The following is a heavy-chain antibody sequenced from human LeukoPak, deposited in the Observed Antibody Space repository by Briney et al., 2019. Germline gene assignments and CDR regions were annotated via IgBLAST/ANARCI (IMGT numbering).Heavy chain of an antibody. CDR1: GVTFRSYA. V-gene: IGHV3-23*01. J-gene: IGHJ4*02. CDR3: AKDGPASWGYFDY. CDR2: ISGSGSST. D-gene: IGHD3-16*01. Sequence: GGSLRLSCAASGVTFRSYAMNWVRQAPGKGLEWVSAISGSGSSTYYADSVKGLFTISRDNSKNTLYLQMNSLRAEDTAEYYCAKDGPASWGYFDYWGQGTLVTVSS.